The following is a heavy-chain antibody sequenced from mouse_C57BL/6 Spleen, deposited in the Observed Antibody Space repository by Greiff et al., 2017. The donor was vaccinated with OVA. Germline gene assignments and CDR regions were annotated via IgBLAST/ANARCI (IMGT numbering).Heavy chain of an antibody. J-gene: IGHJ3*01. D-gene: IGHD2-2*01. CDR2: ISNLAYSI. CDR3: ARPYGYDRVFAY. V-gene: IGHV5-15*01. Sequence: EVKVVESGGGLVQPGGSLKLSCAASGFTFSDYGMAWVRQAPRKGPEWVAFISNLAYSIYYADTVTGRFTSSRENAKNTLYLEMSSLRSEDTAMYYCARPYGYDRVFAYWGQGTLVTVSA. CDR1: GFTFSDYG.